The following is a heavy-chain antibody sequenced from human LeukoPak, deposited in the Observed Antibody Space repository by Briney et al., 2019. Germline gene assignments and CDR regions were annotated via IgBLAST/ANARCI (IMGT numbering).Heavy chain of an antibody. D-gene: IGHD3-22*01. CDR3: AKGSYYDSSGSFYFDY. V-gene: IGHV3-23*01. CDR1: RFTFSSYW. J-gene: IGHJ4*02. Sequence: GGSLRLSCTASRFTFSSYWMSWVRQAPGKGLEWVSGISGSGDNTYYADSVKGRFTISRDNSKNTLYVQMNSLGTEDTAAYYCAKGSYYDSSGSFYFDYWGQGTLVTVSS. CDR2: ISGSGDNT.